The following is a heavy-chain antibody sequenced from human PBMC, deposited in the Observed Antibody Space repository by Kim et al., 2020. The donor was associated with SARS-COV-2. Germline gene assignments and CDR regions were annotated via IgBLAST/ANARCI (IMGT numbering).Heavy chain of an antibody. CDR2: LWYDGSAS. V-gene: IGHV3-33*01. CDR1: GFTFCAYG. CDR3: ARDRGALLTYYGGMDF. Sequence: GGSLRLSCAASGFTFCAYGMHWVRQAPGKGLEWVAVLWYDGSASYYADSVKGRFSISRDKSKNTLYLERNSLSVEDTAVYYCARDRGALLTYYGGMDFWGEGNTGSVSS. D-gene: IGHD3-10*01. J-gene: IGHJ6*01.